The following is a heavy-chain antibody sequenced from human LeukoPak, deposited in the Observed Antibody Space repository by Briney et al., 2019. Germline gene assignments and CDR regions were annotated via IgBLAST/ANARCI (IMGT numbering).Heavy chain of an antibody. CDR1: GYTFANFA. J-gene: IGHJ4*02. D-gene: IGHD3-22*01. Sequence: ASVKVSCKASGYTFANFAMHWVRQAPGQRLEWMGWINTANGDTIYSQIFQDRVTISSDTSATTSYMELSSLRSEDTAVYYCARPGSGSYDSSGYFSLDYWGQGALVTVSS. V-gene: IGHV1-3*04. CDR3: ARPGSGSYDSSGYFSLDY. CDR2: INTANGDT.